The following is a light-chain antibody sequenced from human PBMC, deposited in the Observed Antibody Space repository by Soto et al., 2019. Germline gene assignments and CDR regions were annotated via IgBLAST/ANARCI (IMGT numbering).Light chain of an antibody. CDR3: QQFYYYPHT. V-gene: IGKV1-39*01. CDR2: GAS. Sequence: IQMTQSPSSLSASVGDGVTLTCRASHTIATYLNWYQQKPGQVPEVLINGASRLHVGVPSRFTGSGYGTDFTLTINNLQPEDFAIYYCQQFYYYPHTFGQGTKLEVK. CDR1: HTIATY. J-gene: IGKJ2*01.